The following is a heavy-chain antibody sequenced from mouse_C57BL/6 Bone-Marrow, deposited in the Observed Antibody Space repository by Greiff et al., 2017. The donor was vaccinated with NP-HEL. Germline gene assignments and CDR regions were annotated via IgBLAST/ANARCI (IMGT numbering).Heavy chain of an antibody. CDR2: INPYNGGT. J-gene: IGHJ2*01. Sequence: EVKLMESGPVLVKPGASVKMSCKASGYTFTDYYMNWVKQSHGKSLEWIGVINPYNGGTSYNQKFKGNATLTVDKSSSTAYMELNSLTSEDAAVYYCARWYYGSSYDYWGQGTTLTVSS. V-gene: IGHV1-19*01. CDR1: GYTFTDYY. D-gene: IGHD1-1*01. CDR3: ARWYYGSSYDY.